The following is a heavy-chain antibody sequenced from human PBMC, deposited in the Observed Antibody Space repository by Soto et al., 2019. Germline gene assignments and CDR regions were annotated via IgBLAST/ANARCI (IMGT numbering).Heavy chain of an antibody. V-gene: IGHV4-59*08. CDR1: GGSISSYY. Sequence: ETLSLTCTVSGGSISSYYWSWIRQPPGKGLEWIGYIYYSGSTNYNPSLKSRVTISVDTSKNQFSLKLSSVTAADTAVYYCARLVKVRSQSSYYYFDYWGQGTLVTVSS. CDR2: IYYSGST. D-gene: IGHD3-10*01. J-gene: IGHJ4*02. CDR3: ARLVKVRSQSSYYYFDY.